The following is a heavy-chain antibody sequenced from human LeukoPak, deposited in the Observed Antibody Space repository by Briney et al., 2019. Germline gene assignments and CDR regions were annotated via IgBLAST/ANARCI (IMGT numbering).Heavy chain of an antibody. J-gene: IGHJ4*02. CDR2: ISGSGGST. Sequence: GGSLRLSCAASGFTFSDYYMSWIRQAPGKGLEWVSAISGSGGSTYYADSVKGRFTISRDNSKNTLYLQMNSLRAEDTAVYYCAKGGLFPNQRGFDYWGQGTLVTVSS. CDR1: GFTFSDYY. CDR3: AKGGLFPNQRGFDY. V-gene: IGHV3-23*01. D-gene: IGHD1-1*01.